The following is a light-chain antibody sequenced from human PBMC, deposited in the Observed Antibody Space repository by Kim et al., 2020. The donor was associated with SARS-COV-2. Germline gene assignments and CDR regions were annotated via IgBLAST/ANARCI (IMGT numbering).Light chain of an antibody. J-gene: IGKJ2*02. CDR2: GAS. Sequence: EIVLTQSPGTLSLSPGDRATLSCRASQYVKGSYLAWYQQHPGQAPRLLIYGASTRATGIPHRFSGGVSGTDFTLTISRLEPEDFAVYHCQQYGASPCTFGQGTKLEI. CDR3: QQYGASPCT. CDR1: QYVKGSY. V-gene: IGKV3-20*01.